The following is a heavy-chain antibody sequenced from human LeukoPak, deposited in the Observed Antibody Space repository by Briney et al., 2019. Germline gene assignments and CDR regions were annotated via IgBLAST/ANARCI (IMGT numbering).Heavy chain of an antibody. Sequence: PGGSLRLSCAASGFTFSSYEMNWVRQAPGKGLEWVSYISSSGSTIYYADSVKGRFTISRDNAKNSLYLQMNSLRAEDTAVYYCARGYYSDNTGYWAPFDYWGQGTLVTVSS. CDR2: ISSSGSTI. CDR1: GFTFSSYE. V-gene: IGHV3-48*03. D-gene: IGHD3-22*01. CDR3: ARGYYSDNTGYWAPFDY. J-gene: IGHJ4*02.